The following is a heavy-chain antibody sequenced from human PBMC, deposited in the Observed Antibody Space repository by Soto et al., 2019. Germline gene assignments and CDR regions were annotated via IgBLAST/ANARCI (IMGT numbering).Heavy chain of an antibody. CDR1: GGTFSSYA. CDR2: IIPIFGTA. J-gene: IGHJ6*02. D-gene: IGHD3-10*01. CDR3: ARTMYGSGSHYYGMDV. Sequence: QVQLVQSGAEVKKPGSSVKVSCKASGGTFSSYAISWVRQAPGQGLEWMGGIIPIFGTANYAQKFQGRVTITADESTSTAYMKLSSLRSEDTAVYYCARTMYGSGSHYYGMDVWGQGTTVTVSS. V-gene: IGHV1-69*01.